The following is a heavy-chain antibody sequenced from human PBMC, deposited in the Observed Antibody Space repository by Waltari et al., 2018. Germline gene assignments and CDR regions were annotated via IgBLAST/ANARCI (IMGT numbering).Heavy chain of an antibody. CDR1: GLTLSRYT. V-gene: IGHV3-23*01. CDR3: AKDIAPAGTRYFDY. CDR2: IGGSGIST. D-gene: IGHD6-13*01. Sequence: EVQLLESGGGLVQPGGSLRLSCVASGLTLSRYTMSWVRQAPGKGLEWVSSIGGSGISTDYADSVKGRVTISRDNSKDTLYLQINSLRAEDTAVYYCAKDIAPAGTRYFDYWGQGTLVTVSS. J-gene: IGHJ4*02.